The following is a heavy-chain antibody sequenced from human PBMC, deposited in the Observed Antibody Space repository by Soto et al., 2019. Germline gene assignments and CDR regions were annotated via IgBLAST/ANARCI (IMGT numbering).Heavy chain of an antibody. CDR3: ARQRKAKGYCSSTSCYFPSFDP. D-gene: IGHD2-2*01. V-gene: IGHV4-39*01. J-gene: IGHJ5*02. CDR1: GGSISSSSYY. Sequence: SETLSLTCTVSGGSISSSSYYWGWIRQPPGKGLEWIGSIYYSGSTYYNPSLKSRVTISVDTSKNQFSLKLSSVTAADTAVYYCARQRKAKGYCSSTSCYFPSFDPWGQGTLVTVSS. CDR2: IYYSGST.